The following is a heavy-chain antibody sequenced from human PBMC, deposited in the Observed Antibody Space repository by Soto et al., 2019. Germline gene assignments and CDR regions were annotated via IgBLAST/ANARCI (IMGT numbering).Heavy chain of an antibody. CDR3: ARGVWSYSTNRTRTLHWF. J-gene: IGHJ5*01. CDR2: IYYSGST. D-gene: IGHD2-2*01. Sequence: CIIQNKRKGLEWIGYIYYSGSTNYNPSLKSRVTISVDTSKNQFSLKLSSVTAADTAVYYCARGVWSYSTNRTRTLHWF. V-gene: IGHV4-59*12.